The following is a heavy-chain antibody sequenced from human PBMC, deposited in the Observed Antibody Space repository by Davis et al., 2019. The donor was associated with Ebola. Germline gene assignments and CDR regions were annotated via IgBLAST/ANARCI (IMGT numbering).Heavy chain of an antibody. CDR3: ARGPSTGNSFSY. CDR2: IKQDGSEK. V-gene: IGHV3-7*01. CDR1: GFSFRNYW. Sequence: GGSLRLSCAASGFSFRNYWMSWVRQAPGKGLEWVANIKQDGSEKYYVDSVEGRFTISRDNAKNSLYLQMNSLRAEDTAVYYCARGPSTGNSFSYWGQGTLVTVSS. J-gene: IGHJ4*02. D-gene: IGHD6-13*01.